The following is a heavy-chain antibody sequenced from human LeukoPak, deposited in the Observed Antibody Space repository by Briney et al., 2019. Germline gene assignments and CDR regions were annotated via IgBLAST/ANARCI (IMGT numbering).Heavy chain of an antibody. Sequence: PAETLSLTCAVYGGPFNGYYWSWIRQPPGKGLVWIWEIKQRGSTNYNPSLMRRLTISVDTSKHQLSLKLSSVTAADTAVYYCARGGHDYSFDYWGQGTLVTVSS. V-gene: IGHV4-34*01. D-gene: IGHD3-16*01. CDR2: IKQRGST. CDR1: GGPFNGYY. CDR3: ARGGHDYSFDY. J-gene: IGHJ4*02.